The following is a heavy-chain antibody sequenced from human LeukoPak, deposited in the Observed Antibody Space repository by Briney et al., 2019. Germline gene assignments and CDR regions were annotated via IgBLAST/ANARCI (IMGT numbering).Heavy chain of an antibody. D-gene: IGHD3-22*01. CDR2: IYIGGST. J-gene: IGHJ5*02. V-gene: IGHV4-4*07. Sequence: SETLSLTGSVSGVSISSYYWSWIRQPAGKGLEWIGRIYIGGSTNYNPSLKSRVTMSVDTSKNQFSLRLSSVTAADTAVYYCARSWLNQPYNWFDPWGQGTLVTVSS. CDR3: ARSWLNQPYNWFDP. CDR1: GVSISSYY.